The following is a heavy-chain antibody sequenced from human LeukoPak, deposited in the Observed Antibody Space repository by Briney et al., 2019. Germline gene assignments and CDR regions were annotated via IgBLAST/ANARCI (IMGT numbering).Heavy chain of an antibody. CDR2: INPNSGGT. CDR3: ARVNTMYSSSWIGY. Sequence: GASVKVSCKASGYTFTGYYMHWVRQALGQGLEWMGWINPNSGGTNYAQKFQGRVTMTRDTSISTAYMELSRLRSDDTAVYYCARVNTMYSSSWIGYWGQGTLVTVSS. V-gene: IGHV1-2*02. CDR1: GYTFTGYY. J-gene: IGHJ4*02. D-gene: IGHD6-13*01.